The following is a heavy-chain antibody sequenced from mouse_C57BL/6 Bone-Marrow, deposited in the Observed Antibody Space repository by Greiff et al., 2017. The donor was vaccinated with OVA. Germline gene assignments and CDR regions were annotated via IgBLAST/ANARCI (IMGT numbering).Heavy chain of an antibody. CDR1: GYTFTSYT. J-gene: IGHJ3*01. CDR3: ANWAWFAY. V-gene: IGHV1-4*01. CDR2: INPSSGYT. D-gene: IGHD4-1*01. Sequence: VQRVESGAELARPGASVKMSCKASGYTFTSYTMHWVKQRPGQGLEWIGYINPSSGYTKYNQKFKDKATLTADKSSSTAYMQLSSLTSEDSAVYYCANWAWFAYWGQGTLVTVSA.